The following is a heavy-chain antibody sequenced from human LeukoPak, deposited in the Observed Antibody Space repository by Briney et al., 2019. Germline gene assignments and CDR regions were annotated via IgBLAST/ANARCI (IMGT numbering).Heavy chain of an antibody. CDR3: ARDFGGAPDY. J-gene: IGHJ4*02. V-gene: IGHV4-39*07. D-gene: IGHD3-16*01. CDR2: IHYSGST. Sequence: SETLSLTCTVSGGSISNNNYYWGWIRQPPGKGLEWIGSIHYSGSTYYNPSLKSRVTISGDTSKNQLSLKLSSVTAADTAVYYCARDFGGAPDYWGQGTLVTVSS. CDR1: GGSISNNNYY.